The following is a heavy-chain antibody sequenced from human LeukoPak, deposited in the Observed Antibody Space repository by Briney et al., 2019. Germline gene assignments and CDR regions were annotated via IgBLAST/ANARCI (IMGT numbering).Heavy chain of an antibody. J-gene: IGHJ4*02. CDR1: GYTFTSYY. V-gene: IGHV1-46*01. CDR2: TNPSGGST. Sequence: ASVKVSCKASGYTFTSYYMHWVRQAPGQGLEWMGITNPSGGSTSYAQKFQGRVTMTRDTSTSTVYMELSSLRSEDTAVYYCARSQGPSSVLRYFDWLPFGFDYWGQGTLVTVSS. D-gene: IGHD3-9*01. CDR3: ARSQGPSSVLRYFDWLPFGFDY.